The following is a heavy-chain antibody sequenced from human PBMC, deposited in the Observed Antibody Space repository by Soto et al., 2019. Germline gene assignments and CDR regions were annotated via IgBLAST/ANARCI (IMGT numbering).Heavy chain of an antibody. V-gene: IGHV3-21*01. D-gene: IGHD2-21*02. CDR2: ISSSSSYI. CDR1: GFTFSSYS. J-gene: IGHJ6*02. CDR3: ARDRGGDYWGRYYDYGMDV. Sequence: EVQLVESGGGLVKPGGSLRLSCAASGFTFSSYSMNWVRQAPGKGLEWVSSISSSSSYIYYADSVKGRFTISRDNAXNXLXXQMNSLRAEDTAVYYCARDRGGDYWGRYYDYGMDVWGQETTVTVSS.